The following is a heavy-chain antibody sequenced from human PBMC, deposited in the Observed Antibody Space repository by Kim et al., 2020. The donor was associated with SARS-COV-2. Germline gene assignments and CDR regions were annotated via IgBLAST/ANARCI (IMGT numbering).Heavy chain of an antibody. CDR3: VKDPGTDPRRSYYFDY. Sequence: GGSLRLSCSASGFTFSSYAMHWVRQAPGKGLEYVSAISSNGGSTYYADSVKGRFTISRDNSKNTLYLQMSSLRAEDTAVYYCVKDPGTDPRRSYYFDYWGQGTLVTVSS. CDR2: ISSNGGST. CDR1: GFTFSSYA. D-gene: IGHD3-10*01. J-gene: IGHJ4*02. V-gene: IGHV3-64D*09.